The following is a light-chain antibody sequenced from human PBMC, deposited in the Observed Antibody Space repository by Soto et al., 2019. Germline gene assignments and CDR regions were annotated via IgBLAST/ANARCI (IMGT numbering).Light chain of an antibody. J-gene: IGKJ4*01. CDR2: TAS. CDR3: QQADSFPLT. V-gene: IGKV1-12*01. CDR1: QGISNY. Sequence: DIQMTQSPSSVSASVGDRVTITCRASQGISNYLAWYQHKPGKAPNLLIYTASILHSGVXSXXSGSGSGTDFTLTISNLQPEDFATYYCQQADSFPLTLGGETKVEIK.